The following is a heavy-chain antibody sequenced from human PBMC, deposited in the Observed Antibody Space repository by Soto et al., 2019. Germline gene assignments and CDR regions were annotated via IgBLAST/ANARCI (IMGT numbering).Heavy chain of an antibody. CDR2: ISWNSGSI. D-gene: IGHD3-9*01. CDR3: AKGALRYFDWLLYSPYYYYGMDV. CDR1: GFTFDDYA. J-gene: IGHJ6*02. Sequence: GGSLRLSCAASGFTFDDYAMHWVRQAPGKVLEWVSGISWNSGSIGYADSVKGRFTISRDNAKNSLYLQMNSLRAEDTALYYCAKGALRYFDWLLYSPYYYYGMDVWGQGTTVTVSS. V-gene: IGHV3-9*01.